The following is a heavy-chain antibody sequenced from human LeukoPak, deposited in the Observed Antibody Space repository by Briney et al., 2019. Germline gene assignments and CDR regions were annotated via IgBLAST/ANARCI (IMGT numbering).Heavy chain of an antibody. CDR3: ARGQQLHFTLNWFDP. D-gene: IGHD6-13*01. CDR2: MNPNSGNT. V-gene: IGHV1-8*01. J-gene: IGHJ5*02. CDR1: GYIFTSYD. Sequence: GASVKVSCKASGYIFTSYDINWVRQATGQGLEWMGWMNPNSGNTGYAQKFQGRVTMTRNTSISTAYMELSSLRSEDTAVYYCARGQQLHFTLNWFDPWGQGTLVTVSS.